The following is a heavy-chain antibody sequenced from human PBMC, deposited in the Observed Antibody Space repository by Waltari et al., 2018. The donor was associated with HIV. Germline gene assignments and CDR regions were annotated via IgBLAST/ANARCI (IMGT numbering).Heavy chain of an antibody. CDR3: TTFEMGTTRNF. V-gene: IGHV3-15*02. D-gene: IGHD1-26*01. Sequence: VQLVASGGALVTPGGCPNISCAVSVITLKHACLSSVRLAPGKGLQGRGHIRRKTDGGATDYAAALSGRFAISTDDFNNTMFLEMKTLKVDDTAGYYCTTFEMGTTRNFWGQGTLVTVSS. CDR1: VITLKHAC. CDR2: IRRKTDGGAT. J-gene: IGHJ4*02.